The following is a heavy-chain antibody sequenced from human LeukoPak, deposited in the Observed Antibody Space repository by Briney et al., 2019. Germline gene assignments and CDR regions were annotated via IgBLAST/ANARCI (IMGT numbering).Heavy chain of an antibody. D-gene: IGHD1-26*01. Sequence: ASVKVSCKASGYTFTSYGISWVRQAPGQGLEWMGWISAYNGNTNYAQKLQGRVTVTTDTSTSTAYMELRSLRSDDTAVYYCARSVGWELLMGERFLDYWGQGTLVTVSS. J-gene: IGHJ4*02. CDR3: ARSVGWELLMGERFLDY. CDR1: GYTFTSYG. V-gene: IGHV1-18*01. CDR2: ISAYNGNT.